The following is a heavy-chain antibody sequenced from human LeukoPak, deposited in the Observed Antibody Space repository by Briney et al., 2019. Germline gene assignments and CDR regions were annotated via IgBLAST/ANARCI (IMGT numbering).Heavy chain of an antibody. V-gene: IGHV4-34*01. CDR3: ASMYYYDSSGYYLRGGFDY. CDR1: GGSFSGYY. D-gene: IGHD3-22*01. Sequence: SETLSLTCAAYGGSFSGYYWSWIRQPPGKGLEWIGEINHSGSTYYNPSLKSRVTISVDTSKNQFSLKLSSVTAADTAVYYCASMYYYDSSGYYLRGGFDYWGQGTLVTVSS. J-gene: IGHJ4*02. CDR2: INHSGST.